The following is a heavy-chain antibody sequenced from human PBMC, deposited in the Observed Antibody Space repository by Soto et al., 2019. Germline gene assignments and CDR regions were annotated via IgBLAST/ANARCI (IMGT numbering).Heavy chain of an antibody. CDR1: GYKFSTYW. Sequence: GESLKISCHGGGYKFSTYWIAWVRQMPGKGLEWMGIIYPVDSDTTYSPSFQGQVTISADKSNSTAYLQWSSLKASDSATYYCARLSRDYGSGSYYSYGMDVWGQGTTVTVSS. V-gene: IGHV5-51*01. CDR3: ARLSRDYGSGSYYSYGMDV. CDR2: IYPVDSDT. D-gene: IGHD3-10*01. J-gene: IGHJ6*02.